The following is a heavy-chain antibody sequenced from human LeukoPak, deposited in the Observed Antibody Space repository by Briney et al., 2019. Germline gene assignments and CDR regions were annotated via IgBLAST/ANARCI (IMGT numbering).Heavy chain of an antibody. CDR1: GGTFSSYA. J-gene: IGHJ4*02. D-gene: IGHD3-9*01. CDR3: AQASRYFDWLPFDY. V-gene: IGHV1-69*01. CDR2: IIPIFGTA. Sequence: GSSVTVSCKASGGTFSSYAISWVRQAPGQGLEWMGGIIPIFGTANYAQKFQGRVTITADESTSTAYMELSSLRSEDTAVYYCAQASRYFDWLPFDYWGQGTLVTVSS.